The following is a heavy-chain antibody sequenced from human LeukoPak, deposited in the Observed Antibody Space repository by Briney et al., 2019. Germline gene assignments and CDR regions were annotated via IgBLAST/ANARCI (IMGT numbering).Heavy chain of an antibody. CDR1: GFTFSSYS. CDR3: ARDVERTGGTYYYGSGSPRG. D-gene: IGHD3-10*01. CDR2: ISTGSSTI. Sequence: GGSLRLSCAASGFTFSSYSMIWVRQAPGKGREWVSYISTGSSTIYYADSVKGRFTISRDNAKNSLYLQMNSLRDEDTAVYYCARDVERTGGTYYYGSGSPRGWGQGTLVTVSS. V-gene: IGHV3-48*02. J-gene: IGHJ4*02.